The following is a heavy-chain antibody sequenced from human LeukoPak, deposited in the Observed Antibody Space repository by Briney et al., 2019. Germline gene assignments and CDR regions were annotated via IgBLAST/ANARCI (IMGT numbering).Heavy chain of an antibody. CDR3: AREGSLNDAFDI. J-gene: IGHJ3*02. CDR2: ISSSGSTI. Sequence: TGGSLRLSCAAPGFTFSSYEMNWVRQAPGKGLEWVSYISSSGSTIYYADSVKGRFTISRDNAKNSLYLQMNSLRAEDTAVYYCAREGSLNDAFDIWGQGTMVTVSS. CDR1: GFTFSSYE. V-gene: IGHV3-48*03. D-gene: IGHD3-10*01.